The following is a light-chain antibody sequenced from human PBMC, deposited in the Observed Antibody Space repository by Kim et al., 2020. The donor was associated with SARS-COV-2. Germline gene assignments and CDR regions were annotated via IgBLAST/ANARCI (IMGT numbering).Light chain of an antibody. CDR2: DIT. J-gene: IGLJ2*01. V-gene: IGLV7-46*01. CDR3: LLSSGGARV. CDR1: TAAVTRGHY. Sequence: PGGTVTRPCASSTAAVTRGHYPYWFQQKPGQAPRTLIYDITNKPSWTPARFSGSLLGDKAALTLSGAQPEDEAEYYCLLSSGGARVFGGGTQLTVL.